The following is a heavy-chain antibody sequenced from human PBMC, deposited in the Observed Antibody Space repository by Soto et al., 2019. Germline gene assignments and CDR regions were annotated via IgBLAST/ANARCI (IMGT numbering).Heavy chain of an antibody. CDR1: GDSVSSGDYF. Sequence: SESLSITCTVSGDSVSSGDYFWRWLRQSPGKRLEWIAYIYYSGSTNYNPSLKSRATISVDTSKSQVSLTLTSMTAADAALYYCTRSPNYYYYGFDVWGQRTAVTVSS. CDR3: TRSPNYYYYGFDV. D-gene: IGHD3-10*01. CDR2: IYYSGST. V-gene: IGHV4-61*08. J-gene: IGHJ6*02.